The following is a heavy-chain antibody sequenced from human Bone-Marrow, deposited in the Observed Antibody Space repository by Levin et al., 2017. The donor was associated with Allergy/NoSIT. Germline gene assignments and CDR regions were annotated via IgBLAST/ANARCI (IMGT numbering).Heavy chain of an antibody. V-gene: IGHV3-13*04. D-gene: IGHD3-10*01. CDR3: ARGGYYGSGSYFSSNNYYYMDV. CDR2: IGTAGDT. J-gene: IGHJ6*03. CDR1: GFTFSSYD. Sequence: LSLTCAASGFTFSSYDMHWVRQATGKGLEWVSAIGTAGDTYYPGSVKGRFTISRENAKNSLYLQMNSLRAGDTAVYYCARGGYYGSGSYFSSNNYYYMDVWGKGTTVTVSS.